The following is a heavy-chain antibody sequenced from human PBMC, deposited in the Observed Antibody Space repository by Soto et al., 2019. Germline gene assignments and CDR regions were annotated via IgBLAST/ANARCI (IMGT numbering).Heavy chain of an antibody. CDR3: ARFQTYGDYENYGMDV. Sequence: QVQLQESGPGLVKPSQTLSLTCTVSGGSISSGGYYWSWIRQHPGKGLEWIGYIYYSGSTYYNPSLKSRVTISVDTSKNQFSLKLSSVTAADTAVYYCARFQTYGDYENYGMDVWGQGTTVTVSS. D-gene: IGHD4-17*01. V-gene: IGHV4-31*03. CDR2: IYYSGST. J-gene: IGHJ6*02. CDR1: GGSISSGGYY.